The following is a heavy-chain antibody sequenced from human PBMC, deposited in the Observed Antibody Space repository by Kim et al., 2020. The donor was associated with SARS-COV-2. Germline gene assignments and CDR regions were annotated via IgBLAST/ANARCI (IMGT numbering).Heavy chain of an antibody. D-gene: IGHD4-17*01. V-gene: IGHV3-23*01. CDR3: AKGTTVTTSPGIFDL. CDR1: GFTFSSYA. CDR2: ISGSGGST. Sequence: GGSLRLSCAASGFTFSSYAMSWVRQAPGKGLEWVSAISGSGGSTYYADSVKGRFTISRDNSKNTLYLQMNSLRAEDTAVYYCAKGTTVTTSPGIFDLWGRGTLVTVSS. J-gene: IGHJ2*01.